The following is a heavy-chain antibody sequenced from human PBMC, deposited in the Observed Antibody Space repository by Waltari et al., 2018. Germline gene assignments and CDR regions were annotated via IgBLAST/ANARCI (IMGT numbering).Heavy chain of an antibody. V-gene: IGHV1-3*01. CDR1: GYTFTSYA. CDR3: AGDGSVFWSGYYGR. CDR2: INAGNGNT. Sequence: QVQLVQSGAEVKKPGASVKVSCKASGYTFTSYAMHWVRQAPGQRLEWMGWINAGNGNTKYSQKFQGRVTITRDTSASTAYMELSSLRSEDTAVYYCAGDGSVFWSGYYGRWGQGTLVTVSS. J-gene: IGHJ4*02. D-gene: IGHD3-3*01.